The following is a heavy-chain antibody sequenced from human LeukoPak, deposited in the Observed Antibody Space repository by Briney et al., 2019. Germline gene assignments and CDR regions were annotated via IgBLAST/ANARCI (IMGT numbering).Heavy chain of an antibody. Sequence: SVKVSCKASGGTFSSYAISWVRQAPGQGLEWMGGIISIFGTANYAQKFQGRVTITADESTSTAYMELSSLRSEDTAVYYCASGSGGYSGYAPAYWGQGTLVTVSS. D-gene: IGHD5-12*01. J-gene: IGHJ4*02. CDR3: ASGSGGYSGYAPAY. V-gene: IGHV1-69*01. CDR2: IISIFGTA. CDR1: GGTFSSYA.